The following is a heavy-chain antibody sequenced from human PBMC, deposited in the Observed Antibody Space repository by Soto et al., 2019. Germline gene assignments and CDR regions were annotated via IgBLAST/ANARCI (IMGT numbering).Heavy chain of an antibody. CDR1: GGSISSGNYY. CDR3: ATMGTPATGLYYFDN. Sequence: QVQLQESGPGLVKPSQTLSLTCTVSGGSISSGNYYWSWIRQPPGKGLEWIGFMSYSGSTSYNAPRESRVTISVDTSKSQFSLNLSFVTAADTAVYYCATMGTPATGLYYFDNWGQGTLVTVSS. J-gene: IGHJ4*02. V-gene: IGHV4-30-4*01. CDR2: MSYSGST. D-gene: IGHD1-7*01.